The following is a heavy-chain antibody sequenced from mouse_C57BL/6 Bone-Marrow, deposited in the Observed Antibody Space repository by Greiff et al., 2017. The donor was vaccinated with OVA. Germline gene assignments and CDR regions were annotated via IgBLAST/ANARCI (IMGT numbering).Heavy chain of an antibody. V-gene: IGHV1-81*01. J-gene: IGHJ2*01. Sequence: VKLVESGAELARPGASVKLSCKASGYTFTSYGISWVKQRTGQGLEWIGEIYPRSGNTYYNEKFKGKATLTADISSSTAYMELRSLTSEDSAVYFCARIYPSDYWGQGTTLTVSS. CDR1: GYTFTSYG. CDR2: IYPRSGNT. D-gene: IGHD2-1*01. CDR3: ARIYPSDY.